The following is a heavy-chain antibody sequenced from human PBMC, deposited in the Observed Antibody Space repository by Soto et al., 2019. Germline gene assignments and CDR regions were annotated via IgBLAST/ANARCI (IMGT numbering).Heavy chain of an antibody. V-gene: IGHV1-69*06. D-gene: IGHD3-22*01. CDR2: IIPIFGTA. Sequence: QVELVQSGAEVKKPGSSVKVSCQASEDTFRNYAISLVRQAPGQGLEWMGGIIPIFGTANYAQKFQGRVTITADTSENTVYLELSSLRSEDTAVYYCASTKYDSSDYYYWYLGLWGRGTLVTVSS. CDR3: ASTKYDSSDYYYWYLGL. CDR1: EDTFRNYA. J-gene: IGHJ2*01.